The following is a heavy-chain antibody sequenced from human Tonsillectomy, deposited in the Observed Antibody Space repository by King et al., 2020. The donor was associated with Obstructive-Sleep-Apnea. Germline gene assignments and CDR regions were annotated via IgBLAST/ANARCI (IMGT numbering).Heavy chain of an antibody. D-gene: IGHD3-16*01. CDR2: ISSSSSTI. V-gene: IGHV3-48*04. CDR3: ARSPRLITHEFDY. CDR1: GFTFSSYS. Sequence: VQLVESGGGLVQPGGSLRLSCAASGFTFSSYSMNWVRQAPGKGLEWVSYISSSSSTIYYADSVKGRFTISRDNAKNSLYLQMNSLGAEDTAVYYCARSPRLITHEFDYWGQGTLVTVSS. J-gene: IGHJ4*02.